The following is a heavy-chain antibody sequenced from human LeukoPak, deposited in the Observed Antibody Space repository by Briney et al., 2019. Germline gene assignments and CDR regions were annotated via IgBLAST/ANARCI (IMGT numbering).Heavy chain of an antibody. D-gene: IGHD4-11*01. V-gene: IGHV3-33*01. J-gene: IGHJ6*03. CDR3: ARVRTTPYYYMDV. Sequence: GGSLRLSCAASGFTFSSYGMHWVRQAPGKGLEWVAVIWYDGSNKYYADSVKGRFTISRDSSKNTLYLQMNSLRAEDTAVYYCARVRTTPYYYMDVWGKGTTVTVSS. CDR2: IWYDGSNK. CDR1: GFTFSSYG.